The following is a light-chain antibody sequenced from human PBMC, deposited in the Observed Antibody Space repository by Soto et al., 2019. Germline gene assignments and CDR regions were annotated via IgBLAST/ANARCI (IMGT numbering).Light chain of an antibody. Sequence: EIQMTQSPSTLSASVGDRVTITCRASQNINRDLAWYQQQPGKPPKLLIYDVSILQSGVPSRFSGSGSGTDFSLTVYSLQPADFATYFCQQYNSYSPTFGQGTKVDIK. V-gene: IGKV1-5*01. CDR2: DVS. CDR3: QQYNSYSPT. CDR1: QNINRD. J-gene: IGKJ1*01.